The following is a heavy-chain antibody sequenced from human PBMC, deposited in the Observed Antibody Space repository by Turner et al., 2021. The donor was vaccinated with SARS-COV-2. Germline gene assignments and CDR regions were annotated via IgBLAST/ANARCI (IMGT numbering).Heavy chain of an antibody. V-gene: IGHV4-39*01. CDR1: GGSISSSSYY. CDR3: ARHQGSTSGYDHGMNV. Sequence: QLQLQESGPGLVKPSETLSLTCTVSGGSISSSSYYWGWIRQPPGKGLEWIGSIYYSGSTYYNPSLKSRVTISVDTSKNQFSLNLSSMTAADTAVYYCARHQGSTSGYDHGMNVWGQGTAVIVS. CDR2: IYYSGST. J-gene: IGHJ6*02. D-gene: IGHD1-1*01.